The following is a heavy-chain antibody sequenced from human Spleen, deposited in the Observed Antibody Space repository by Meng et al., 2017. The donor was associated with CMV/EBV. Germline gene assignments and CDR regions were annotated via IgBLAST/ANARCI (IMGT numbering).Heavy chain of an antibody. V-gene: IGHV1-2*02. Sequence: ASVKVSCKASGYLFTCYQIHWVRQDHGQRLEWMGWINPNSGGPIYAPKFQGRLTVTRDTSINTAYMELSRLTSDDTAVYFCARSGGIPARRGHLDYWGQGTLVTVSS. J-gene: IGHJ4*02. CDR2: INPNSGGP. CDR3: ARSGGIPARRGHLDY. D-gene: IGHD6-6*01. CDR1: GYLFTCYQ.